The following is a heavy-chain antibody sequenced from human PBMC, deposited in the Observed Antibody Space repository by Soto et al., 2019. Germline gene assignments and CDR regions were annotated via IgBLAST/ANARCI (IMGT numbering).Heavy chain of an antibody. CDR1: GFSLTNYA. V-gene: IGHV3-30-3*01. J-gene: IGHJ4*02. Sequence: QVQLVESGGGVVQPGRSLRLSCAASGFSLTNYAKHWVRQAPGKGLEWVAVISYDGSKKYYADSVEGRFTISRDDSKNTLYLQMNSLRAEDTAPYYCARDASGGDYVPDYWGQGTLVTVSS. CDR2: ISYDGSKK. D-gene: IGHD4-17*01. CDR3: ARDASGGDYVPDY.